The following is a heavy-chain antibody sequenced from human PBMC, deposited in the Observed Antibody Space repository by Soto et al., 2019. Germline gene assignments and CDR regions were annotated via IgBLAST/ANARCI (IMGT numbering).Heavy chain of an antibody. V-gene: IGHV1-69*12. CDR1: GGTFSSYA. CDR2: IIPIFGTA. CDR3: ASRLTGYPNYYYGMDV. Sequence: QVQLVQSGAEVKKPGSSVKVSCKASGGTFSSYAINWVRQAPGQGLEWMGGIIPIFGTADYAQKFKDRPKIPADESTTTAYMELSSLRSEYTAVYYCASRLTGYPNYYYGMDVWGQGTTVTVS. D-gene: IGHD1-20*01. J-gene: IGHJ6*02.